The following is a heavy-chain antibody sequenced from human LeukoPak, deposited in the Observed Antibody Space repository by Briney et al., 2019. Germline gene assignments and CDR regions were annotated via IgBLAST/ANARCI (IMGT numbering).Heavy chain of an antibody. V-gene: IGHV4-34*01. CDR2: INHSGST. J-gene: IGHJ4*02. D-gene: IGHD3-9*01. Sequence: PSETLSLTCAVYGGSFSGYYWSWIRQPPGKGLEWNGEINHSGSTNYNPSLKSRVTISVDTSKNQFSLKLSSVTAADTAVYYCARTDWYYFDYWGQGTLVTVSS. CDR3: ARTDWYYFDY. CDR1: GGSFSGYY.